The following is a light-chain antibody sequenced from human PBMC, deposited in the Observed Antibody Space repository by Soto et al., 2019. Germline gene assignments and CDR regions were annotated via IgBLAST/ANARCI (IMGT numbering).Light chain of an antibody. V-gene: IGKV1-5*01. J-gene: IGKJ1*01. CDR1: QSISSW. CDR2: DAS. Sequence: EIHMTQARSNVSAPLVDIVTITSRASQSISSWLAWYQQKPGKAPKLLIYDASSLESGVPSRFSGSGSGTEFTLTISSLQPEDVATYFCQKYNSPPRTFGQGTKVDIK. CDR3: QKYNSPPRT.